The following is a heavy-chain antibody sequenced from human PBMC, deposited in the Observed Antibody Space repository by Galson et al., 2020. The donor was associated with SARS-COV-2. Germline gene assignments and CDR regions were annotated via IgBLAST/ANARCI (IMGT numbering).Heavy chain of an antibody. CDR3: ARIELSAACGDEDYEYYGIDV. V-gene: IGHV2-70*11. J-gene: IGHJ6*02. CDR2: IDWDDDV. Sequence: ESGPTLVKPTQTLTLTCTFSGFSLSTSGMCVSWIRQPPGKALEWLARIDWDDDVYYSTSLKTRLNISKDTSKNQVVLTMTNMDPVDTATYYCARIELSAACGDEDYEYYGIDVWGQGTTVTVSS. D-gene: IGHD3-16*02. CDR1: GFSLSTSGMC.